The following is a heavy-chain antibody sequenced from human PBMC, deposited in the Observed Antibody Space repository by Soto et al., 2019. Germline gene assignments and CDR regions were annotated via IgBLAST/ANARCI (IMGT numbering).Heavy chain of an antibody. CDR3: ARDRPLYSRDLGYMDV. D-gene: IGHD6-13*01. V-gene: IGHV1-3*01. Sequence: ASVKVSCKASGYTFTSYAMHWVRQAPGQRLEWMGWINAGNGNTKYSQKFQGRVTITRDTSASTAYMELSSLRSEDTAVYYCARDRPLYSRDLGYMDVWGKGTTVTVSS. J-gene: IGHJ6*03. CDR2: INAGNGNT. CDR1: GYTFTSYA.